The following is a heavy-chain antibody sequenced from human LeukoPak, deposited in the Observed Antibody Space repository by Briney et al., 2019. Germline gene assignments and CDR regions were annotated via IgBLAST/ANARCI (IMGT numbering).Heavy chain of an antibody. CDR1: GYTFTGYY. CDR3: ARDDDYYGSGSIYGY. V-gene: IGHV1-2*02. CDR2: INPNSGGT. D-gene: IGHD3-10*01. Sequence: ASVKVSCKASGYTFTGYYMHWVRQAPGQGLEWMGWINPNSGGTNYAQKFQGRVTMTRDTSISTAYMELSRLRSDDTAVYYCARDDDYYGSGSIYGYWGQGTLVTVSS. J-gene: IGHJ4*02.